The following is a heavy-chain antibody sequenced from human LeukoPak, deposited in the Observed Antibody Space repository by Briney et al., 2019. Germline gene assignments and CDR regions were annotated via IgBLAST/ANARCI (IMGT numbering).Heavy chain of an antibody. D-gene: IGHD3-22*01. CDR3: ARSKVNKSVVVKGMAFDY. Sequence: SETLSLTCTVSGGSISTYYWSWIRQPPGKGLEWIGEINHSGSTNYNPSLKSRVTISVDTSKNQFSLKLSSVTAADTAVYYCARSKVNKSVVVKGMAFDYWGQGTLVTVSS. CDR1: GGSISTYY. J-gene: IGHJ4*02. V-gene: IGHV4-34*01. CDR2: INHSGST.